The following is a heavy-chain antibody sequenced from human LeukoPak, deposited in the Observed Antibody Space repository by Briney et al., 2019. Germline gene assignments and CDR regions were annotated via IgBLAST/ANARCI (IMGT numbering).Heavy chain of an antibody. CDR2: ISYDGSNK. D-gene: IGHD3-3*01. J-gene: IGHJ6*04. Sequence: GRSLRLSCAASGFTFSSYAMYWVRQAPGKGLEWVAVISYDGSNKYYADSVKGRFTISRDNSKNTLYLQMNSLRAEDTAVYYCARGSGFYGMDVWGKGTTVTVSS. CDR3: ARGSGFYGMDV. V-gene: IGHV3-30*04. CDR1: GFTFSSYA.